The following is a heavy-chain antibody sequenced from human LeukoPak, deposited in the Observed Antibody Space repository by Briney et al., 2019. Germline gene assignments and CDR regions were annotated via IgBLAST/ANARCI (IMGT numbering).Heavy chain of an antibody. CDR1: GYTFTSYA. CDR3: ARDKARWGHYNLDY. V-gene: IGHV1-3*01. Sequence: ASVKVSCKASGYTFTSYAMRWVRQAPGQRLEWMGWINAGNGNTKYSQKFQGRVTITRDTSASTAYMELSSLRSEDTALYYCARDKARWGHYNLDYWGQGTLVTVSS. CDR2: INAGNGNT. D-gene: IGHD1-1*01. J-gene: IGHJ4*02.